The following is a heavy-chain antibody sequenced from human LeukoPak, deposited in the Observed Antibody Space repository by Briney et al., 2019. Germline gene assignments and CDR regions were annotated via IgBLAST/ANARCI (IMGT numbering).Heavy chain of an antibody. CDR1: GYTFTGYY. Sequence: ASVKVSCKASGYTFTGYYMQWVRQAPGQGLKWMGWINPNTGGTNYAQKFQGRVTVTTDTSVSTGYMELSRLTSDDTAVYYCASQTSKRYCSGGSCYFDAFDIWGQGTMVTVSS. D-gene: IGHD2-15*01. V-gene: IGHV1-2*02. CDR2: INPNTGGT. CDR3: ASQTSKRYCSGGSCYFDAFDI. J-gene: IGHJ3*02.